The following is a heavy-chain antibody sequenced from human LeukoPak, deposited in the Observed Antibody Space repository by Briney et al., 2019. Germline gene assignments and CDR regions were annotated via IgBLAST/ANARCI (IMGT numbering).Heavy chain of an antibody. Sequence: PGGSLRLSCAASGFTFSSYWMSWVRQAPGKGLEWVANIKQDGSEKYYVDSVKGRFTLSRDNAKNSLYLQMNSLRAEDTAVYYCARVRYYYDSSGYYYAYYFDYWGQGTLVTVSS. J-gene: IGHJ4*02. D-gene: IGHD3-22*01. V-gene: IGHV3-7*01. CDR1: GFTFSSYW. CDR3: ARVRYYYDSSGYYYAYYFDY. CDR2: IKQDGSEK.